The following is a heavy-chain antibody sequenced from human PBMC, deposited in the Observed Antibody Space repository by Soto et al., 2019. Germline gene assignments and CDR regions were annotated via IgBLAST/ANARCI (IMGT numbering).Heavy chain of an antibody. Sequence: GASVKVSCKASGGTFSSYAINWVRQAPGQGLEWMGGIIPIFGTANYAQKFQGRVTITADESTSTAYMELSSLRSEDTAVYYCASKGDSSGYIFDYWGQGTLVTVSS. J-gene: IGHJ4*02. CDR1: GGTFSSYA. CDR3: ASKGDSSGYIFDY. D-gene: IGHD3-22*01. V-gene: IGHV1-69*13. CDR2: IIPIFGTA.